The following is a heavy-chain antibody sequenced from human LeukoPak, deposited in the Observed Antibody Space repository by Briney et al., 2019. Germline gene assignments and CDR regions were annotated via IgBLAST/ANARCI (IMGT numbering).Heavy chain of an antibody. CDR2: IRYDDTNQ. V-gene: IGHV3-30*02. J-gene: IGHJ3*02. CDR3: VKDGTGLTTRINGFDI. Sequence: GGSLRLSCEASGFTFRNYHMHWVRQAPGKGLEWVAFIRYDDTNQDYADFVKGRFTISRDNSKNMQYLQMNSLKPEDTAVYFCVKDGTGLTTRINGFDIWGQGTLVTVSS. CDR1: GFTFRNYH. D-gene: IGHD2-15*01.